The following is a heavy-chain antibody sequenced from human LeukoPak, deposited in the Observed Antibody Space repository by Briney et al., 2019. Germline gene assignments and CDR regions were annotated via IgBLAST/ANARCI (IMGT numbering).Heavy chain of an antibody. V-gene: IGHV1-2*02. Sequence: GASVTVSCKSSGYTFTGFFMYWVRQAPGQGLEWMGWISPNTGDTNYAQKFQGRVTMTRDTSITTAYVELSRLTSDDTAVYYCAMPGIAGSSSFGYWGQGTLVTVSS. J-gene: IGHJ4*02. CDR1: GYTFTGFF. D-gene: IGHD6-6*01. CDR2: ISPNTGDT. CDR3: AMPGIAGSSSFGY.